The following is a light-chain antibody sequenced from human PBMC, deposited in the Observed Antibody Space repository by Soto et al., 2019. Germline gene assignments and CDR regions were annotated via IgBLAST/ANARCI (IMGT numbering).Light chain of an antibody. V-gene: IGLV1-44*01. CDR2: LND. Sequence: QSALTQPPSLFAAPGQRGNISCSGTFSSIGDNAVHAYQQLTGAARNLLVYLNDQRHSGVPDRFSGAKSGTSAFLDISGLQSEDEADYYCAAWDDSLNALFGTGTMVTV. CDR3: AAWDDSLNAL. CDR1: FSSIGDNA. J-gene: IGLJ1*01.